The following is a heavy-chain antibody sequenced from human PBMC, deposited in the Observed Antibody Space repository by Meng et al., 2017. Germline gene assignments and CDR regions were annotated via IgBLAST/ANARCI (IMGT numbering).Heavy chain of an antibody. V-gene: IGHV4-39*07. CDR3: AMIRIAAAVLDY. D-gene: IGHD6-13*01. J-gene: IGHJ4*02. Sequence: QWQDSGPGRVKHSETLSRTCTVSGGSISSSSYYWGWIRQPPGKGLEWIGSIYYSGSTYYNPSLKSRVTISVDTSKNQFSLKLSSVTAADTAVYYCAMIRIAAAVLDYWGQGTLVTVSS. CDR2: IYYSGST. CDR1: GGSISSSSYY.